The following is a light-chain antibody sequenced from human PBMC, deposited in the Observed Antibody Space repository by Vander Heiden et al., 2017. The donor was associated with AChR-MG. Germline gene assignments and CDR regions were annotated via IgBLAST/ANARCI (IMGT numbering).Light chain of an antibody. Sequence: QSALTHPRPVSGSPGQALTIPCTRTANYAGGYNCVSWYQQHPGTAPKLIIFDVTNRPSWVPDRFSASKSGNTASLTISSLQAEDEADYYCSSYTGRSAFYVFGSGTTVTVL. J-gene: IGLJ1*01. CDR2: DVT. CDR1: ANYAGGYNC. V-gene: IGLV2-11*01. CDR3: SSYTGRSAFYV.